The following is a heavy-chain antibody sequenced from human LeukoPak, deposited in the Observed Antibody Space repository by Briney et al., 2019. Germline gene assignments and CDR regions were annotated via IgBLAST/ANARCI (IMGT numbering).Heavy chain of an antibody. Sequence: ASVKVSCKASGYTFTTYYMHWVRQAPGQGLEWMGIINPRDGSTSYAQKLQGRVTMTTDTSTSTAYMELRSLRSDDTAVYYCARDLTSSLDYYYYGMDVWGQGTTVTVSS. D-gene: IGHD2-2*01. CDR3: ARDLTSSLDYYYYGMDV. J-gene: IGHJ6*02. V-gene: IGHV1-46*01. CDR1: GYTFTTYY. CDR2: INPRDGST.